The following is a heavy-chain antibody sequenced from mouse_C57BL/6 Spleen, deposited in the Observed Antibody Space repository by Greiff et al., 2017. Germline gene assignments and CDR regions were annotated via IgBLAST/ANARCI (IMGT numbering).Heavy chain of an antibody. Sequence: DVQLVESGGGLVKPGGSLKLSCAASGFTFSSYAMSWVRQTPEKRLEWVATISDGGSYTYYPDNVKGRFTISRDNAKNNLYLQMSHLKSEDTAMYYCAREGTGEAMDYWGQGTSVTVSS. J-gene: IGHJ4*01. V-gene: IGHV5-4*01. CDR3: AREGTGEAMDY. CDR1: GFTFSSYA. CDR2: ISDGGSYT. D-gene: IGHD4-1*01.